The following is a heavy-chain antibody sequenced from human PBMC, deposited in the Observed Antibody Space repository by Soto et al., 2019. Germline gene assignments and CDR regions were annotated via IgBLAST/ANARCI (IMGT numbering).Heavy chain of an antibody. D-gene: IGHD4-17*01. CDR2: IYPGDSDT. CDR1: GYSFTSYW. Sequence: GESLKISCKGSGYSFTSYWIGWVRQMPGKGLEWMGIIYPGDSDTRYSPSFQGQVTISADKSISTAYLQWSSLKASDTAMYYCARGYGGKYYYYGMDVWGQGTTVTVSS. V-gene: IGHV5-51*01. J-gene: IGHJ6*02. CDR3: ARGYGGKYYYYGMDV.